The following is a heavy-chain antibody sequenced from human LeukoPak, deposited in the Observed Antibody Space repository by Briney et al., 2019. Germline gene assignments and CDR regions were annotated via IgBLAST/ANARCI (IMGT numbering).Heavy chain of an antibody. D-gene: IGHD1-26*01. CDR2: ISSSGSTM. CDR3: ARDYLTVGATYYFVY. CDR1: AVNSSSCE. V-gene: IGHV3-48*03. J-gene: IGHJ4*02. Sequence: GGSLRPSCAASAVNSSSCEMSCVRQAPGKGLEWVSYISSSGSTMYYADSVKGRFTISRDNAKNSLYLQMNSLRAEDTAVYYCARDYLTVGATYYFVYWGQGSLVTVSS.